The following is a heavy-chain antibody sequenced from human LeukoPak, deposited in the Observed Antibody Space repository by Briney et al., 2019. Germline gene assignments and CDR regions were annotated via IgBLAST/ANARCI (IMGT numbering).Heavy chain of an antibody. CDR2: IFSSGST. V-gene: IGHV4-4*07. J-gene: IGHJ4*02. CDR1: GGSISSYY. Sequence: SETLSLTCTVSGGSISSYYWSWIRQPAGKGLEWIGRIFSSGSTNYNPSLKTRVTMSVDTSKNQFSLRLSSVPPADTAVYYCPXXRGTXXDXXXQGXLVT. CDR3: PXXRGTXXDX.